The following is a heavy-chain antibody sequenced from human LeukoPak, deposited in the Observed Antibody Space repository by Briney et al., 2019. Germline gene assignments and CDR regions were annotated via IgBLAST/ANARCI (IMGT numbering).Heavy chain of an antibody. D-gene: IGHD1-1*01. J-gene: IGHJ4*02. CDR3: ARQSSYSYFDY. CDR2: ISHSGST. V-gene: IGHV4-38-2*02. Sequence: SETLSFTCTVSGYSISSGYYWGWIRQPPGRGLEWIGSISHSGSTYYNPSLKSRVTISVDTSKNQFSLKLSSVTAADTAVYYCARQSSYSYFDYWGQGTLVTVSS. CDR1: GYSISSGYY.